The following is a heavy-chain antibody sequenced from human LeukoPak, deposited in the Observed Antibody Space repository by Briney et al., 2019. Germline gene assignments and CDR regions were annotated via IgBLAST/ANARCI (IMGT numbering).Heavy chain of an antibody. CDR3: AKSSGTGTFSY. CDR1: GDSISRSTYY. V-gene: IGHV4-39*02. CDR2: VYYGRSP. J-gene: IGHJ4*02. Sequence: SETLSLTCTVSGDSISRSTYYWAWIRQPPGKGLEWIGSVYYGRSPYFNPSLESRATISVDTSKNHFSLKMSSVTAADTAVYYCAKSSGTGTFSYWGQGTLVTVSS. D-gene: IGHD6-25*01.